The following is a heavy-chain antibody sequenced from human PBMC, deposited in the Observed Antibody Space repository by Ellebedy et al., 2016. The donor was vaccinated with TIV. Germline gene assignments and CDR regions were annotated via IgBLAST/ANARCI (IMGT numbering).Heavy chain of an antibody. CDR2: ISYSGDLM. CDR3: ARLGVIAAAGASDY. D-gene: IGHD6-13*01. CDR1: GFTFSGYY. Sequence: PGGSLRLSCAASGFTFSGYYMSWFRQAPGKGPEWVSYISYSGDLMYYADSVKGRFTTSRDNAKNSLYLQMNSLRAEDTAMYYCARLGVIAAAGASDYWGQGTLVTVSS. J-gene: IGHJ4*02. V-gene: IGHV3-11*01.